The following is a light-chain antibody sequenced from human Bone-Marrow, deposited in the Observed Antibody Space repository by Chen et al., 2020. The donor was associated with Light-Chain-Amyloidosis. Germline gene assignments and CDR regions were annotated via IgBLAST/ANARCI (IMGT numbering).Light chain of an antibody. CDR1: SSNIGAGLD. CDR3: QSYDSSLSGVI. CDR2: GNS. Sequence: QSVLTQPPSVSGAPGQRVTISCTGGSSNIGAGLDVHWYRQVPGTVPNLLIYGNSNRPSGVPDRFSGSKSGTSASLAITGLLAEDEADYYCQSYDSSLSGVIFGGGTKVTVL. V-gene: IGLV1-40*01. J-gene: IGLJ2*01.